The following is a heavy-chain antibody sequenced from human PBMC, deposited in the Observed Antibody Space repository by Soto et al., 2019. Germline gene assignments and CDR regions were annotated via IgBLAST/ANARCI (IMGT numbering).Heavy chain of an antibody. CDR2: ISSSSSYT. D-gene: IGHD3-10*01. V-gene: IGHV3-11*05. CDR3: ARDHYGPGWFDP. Sequence: QVQLVESGGGLVKPGGSLRLSCAASGFTFSDYYMNWIRQAPGKGLEWVSYISSSSSYTNYADSVKGRFTISRDNAKNSLYLQMNSLIAEDTAVYYCARDHYGPGWFDPWGQGTLVTVSS. J-gene: IGHJ5*02. CDR1: GFTFSDYY.